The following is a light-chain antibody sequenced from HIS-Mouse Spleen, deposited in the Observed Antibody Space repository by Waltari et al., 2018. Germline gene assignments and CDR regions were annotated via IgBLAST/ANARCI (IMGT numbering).Light chain of an antibody. V-gene: IGLV3-10*01. CDR2: EDS. Sequence: SYELTQPPPLSVSPGQTARITCPGDALPQKYAYWYQQKSGQAPVLVIYEDSKRPSGIPERFSGSSSGTMATLTISGAQVEDEADYYCYSTDSSGNHWVFGGGTKLTVL. CDR3: YSTDSSGNHWV. CDR1: ALPQKY. J-gene: IGLJ3*02.